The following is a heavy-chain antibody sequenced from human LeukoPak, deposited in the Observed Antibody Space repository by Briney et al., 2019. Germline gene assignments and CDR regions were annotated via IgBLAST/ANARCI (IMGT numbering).Heavy chain of an antibody. CDR1: GFTVSSNY. V-gene: IGHV3-7*01. CDR2: IKQDGSEK. D-gene: IGHD3-3*01. Sequence: GGSLRLSCAASGFTVSSNYMSWVRQAPGKGLEWVANIKQDGSEKYYVDSVKGRFTISRDNAKNSLYLQMNSLRAEDTAVYYCARSSRYYDFWSGYPLDYWGQGTLVTVSS. J-gene: IGHJ4*02. CDR3: ARSSRYYDFWSGYPLDY.